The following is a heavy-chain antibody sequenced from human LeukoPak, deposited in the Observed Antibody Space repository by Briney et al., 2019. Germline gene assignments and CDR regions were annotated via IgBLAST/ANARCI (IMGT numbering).Heavy chain of an antibody. CDR1: GGSISHGGYF. Sequence: SETLSLTCTVSGGSISHGGYFWNWIRQHPGKGLEWIGYIFYSGSTYYSPSLKSRVSISLYTSKNQVSLRLNSVTAADTAVYDCARDRAGGFDYWGQGTLVTVSS. CDR3: ARDRAGGFDY. V-gene: IGHV4-31*03. D-gene: IGHD3-16*01. CDR2: IFYSGST. J-gene: IGHJ4*02.